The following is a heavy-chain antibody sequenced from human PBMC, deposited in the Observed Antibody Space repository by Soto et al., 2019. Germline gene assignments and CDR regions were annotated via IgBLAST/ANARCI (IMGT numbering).Heavy chain of an antibody. CDR3: AKQDDRGALEI. Sequence: GESLKLSCKISGKAFTIFWVVWVVQMPGRGLEWMGNIYPGDSDTRYTPPFQGQVTISADKSTNTAYLQWHSLQASDTALYYCAKQDDRGALEIWGQGTKVTVS. V-gene: IGHV5-51*01. CDR1: GKAFTIFW. CDR2: IYPGDSDT. J-gene: IGHJ3*02. D-gene: IGHD3-22*01.